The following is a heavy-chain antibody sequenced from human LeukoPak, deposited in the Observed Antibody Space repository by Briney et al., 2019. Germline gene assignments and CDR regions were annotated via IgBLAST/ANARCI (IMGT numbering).Heavy chain of an antibody. CDR3: AHTKASSIAARLGWYFDL. CDR1: GFSLSTSGVG. J-gene: IGHJ2*01. Sequence: SGPTLVKPTQTLTLTCTFSGFSLSTSGVGVGWIRQPPGKALEWLALIYWNDDKRYSPSLKSRLTITKDTSKNQVVLTMTNMDPVDTATYYCAHTKASSIAARLGWYFDLWGRGTLVTVSS. V-gene: IGHV2-5*01. D-gene: IGHD6-6*01. CDR2: IYWNDDK.